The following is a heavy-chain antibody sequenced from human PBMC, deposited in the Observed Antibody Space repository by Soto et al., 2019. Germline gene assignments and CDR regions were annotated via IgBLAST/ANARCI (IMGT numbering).Heavy chain of an antibody. CDR2: IIPILGIA. CDR1: GYTFTSYD. J-gene: IGHJ6*03. CDR3: ARVGDNWNTLYYYYYMDV. Sequence: SVKVSCKASGYTFTSYDISWVRQAPGQGLEWMGRIIPILGIANYAQKFQGRVTITADKSTSTAYMELSSLRSEDTAVYYCARVGDNWNTLYYYYYMDVWGKGTTVNVSS. V-gene: IGHV1-69*04. D-gene: IGHD1-20*01.